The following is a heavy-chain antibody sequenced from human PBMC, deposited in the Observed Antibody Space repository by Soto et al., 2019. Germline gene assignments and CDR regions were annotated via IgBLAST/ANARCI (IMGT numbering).Heavy chain of an antibody. CDR3: ARGSIAAAGTNWFDP. CDR2: INHSGST. Sequence: SETLSLTCAVYGGSFSGYSWTWIRQPPGTGLEWIGEINHSGSTNYNPSLKSRVTISVDTSKNQFSLKLSSVTAADTAVYYCARGSIAAAGTNWFDPWGQGTLVTVSS. CDR1: GGSFSGYS. V-gene: IGHV4-34*01. J-gene: IGHJ5*02. D-gene: IGHD6-13*01.